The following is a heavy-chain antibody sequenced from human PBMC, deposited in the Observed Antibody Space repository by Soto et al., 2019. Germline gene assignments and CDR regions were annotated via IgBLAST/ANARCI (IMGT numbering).Heavy chain of an antibody. V-gene: IGHV4-59*01. D-gene: IGHD1-26*01. CDR2: IYYSGST. CDR1: GGSISSYY. CDR3: ARDHRPGSYYSIGYFDL. J-gene: IGHJ2*01. Sequence: QVQLQESGPGLVKPSETLSLTCTVSGGSISSYYWSWIRQPPGKGLEWIGYIYYSGSTNYNPSLKSRVTISVDTSKNQFSLKLSSVTAADTAVYYCARDHRPGSYYSIGYFDLWGRGTLVTVSS.